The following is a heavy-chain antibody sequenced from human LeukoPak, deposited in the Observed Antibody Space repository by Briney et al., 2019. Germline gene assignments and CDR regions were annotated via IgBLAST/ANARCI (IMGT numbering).Heavy chain of an antibody. CDR3: ARDYGLDGGNGYWFDP. CDR2: ISSSSSYI. CDR1: GFTFSSYS. Sequence: PGGSLRLSRAASGFTFSSYSMNWVRQAPGKGLEWVSSISSSSSYIYYADSVKGRFTISRDNAKNSLYLQMNSLRAEDTAVYYCARDYGLDGGNGYWFDPWGQGTLVTVSS. V-gene: IGHV3-21*01. J-gene: IGHJ5*02. D-gene: IGHD4-23*01.